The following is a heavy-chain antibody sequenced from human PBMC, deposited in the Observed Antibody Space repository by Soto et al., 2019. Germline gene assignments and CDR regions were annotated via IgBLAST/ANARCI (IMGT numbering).Heavy chain of an antibody. V-gene: IGHV3-30*02. CDR3: VRVGWGYSYGNGMDG. CDR1: GFTFSSYG. D-gene: IGHD5-18*01. Sequence: PGGSLRLSCAASGFTFSSYGMHWVRQAPGKGLDWVAVIQHDGSEIYYADSVKGRFTISKDDSKNTLHLQMNALRVDDTALYYCVRVGWGYSYGNGMDGWGQGTTVTVSS. J-gene: IGHJ6*02. CDR2: IQHDGSEI.